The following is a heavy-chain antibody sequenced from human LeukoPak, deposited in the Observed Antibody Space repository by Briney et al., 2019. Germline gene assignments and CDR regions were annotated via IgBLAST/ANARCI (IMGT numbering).Heavy chain of an antibody. CDR1: GFPFSNTW. D-gene: IGHD3-10*01. V-gene: IGHV3-15*01. CDR3: TKLWLGGFDI. Sequence: GGSLRLSCAASGFPFSNTWMTWVRQAPGKGLEWVGRIKTKAEGETTDFAAPVKGRFTISRDDSKTTLYLHMNSLKTEDTAVYFCTKLWLGGFDIWGQGTMVTVSS. J-gene: IGHJ3*02. CDR2: IKTKAEGETT.